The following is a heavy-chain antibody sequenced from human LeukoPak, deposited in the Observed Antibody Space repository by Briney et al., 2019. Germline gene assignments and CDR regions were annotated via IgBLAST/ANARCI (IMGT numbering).Heavy chain of an antibody. CDR1: GYTFTSYY. J-gene: IGHJ4*02. CDR3: ARTRDDGDYESYFDY. V-gene: IGHV1-46*01. Sequence: ASVKVSCKASGYTFTSYYMHRVRQAPGQGLEWMGIINPSGGSTSYAQKFQGRVTMTRDTSISTAYMELSRLRSDDTAVYYCARTRDDGDYESYFDYWGQGTLVTVSS. CDR2: INPSGGST. D-gene: IGHD4-17*01.